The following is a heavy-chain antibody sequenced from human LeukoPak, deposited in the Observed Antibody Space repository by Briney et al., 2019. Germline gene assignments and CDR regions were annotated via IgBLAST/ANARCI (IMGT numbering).Heavy chain of an antibody. J-gene: IGHJ4*02. CDR2: ISHDGRNK. Sequence: PGRSLRLSCETSGFIFRNKGMDWVRQAPGKGLEWVAVISHDGRNKFYADSVKGRFTISRDDSKNTLDLEMNSLRAEDTAVYYCATQPCSGGSCYLGNWGQGTLVTVSS. CDR3: ATQPCSGGSCYLGN. V-gene: IGHV3-30*19. D-gene: IGHD2-15*01. CDR1: GFIFRNKG.